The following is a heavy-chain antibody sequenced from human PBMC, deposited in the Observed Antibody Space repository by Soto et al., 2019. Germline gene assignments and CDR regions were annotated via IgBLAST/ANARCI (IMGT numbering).Heavy chain of an antibody. CDR1: GGSFSGYY. CDR3: ARGFGAASYSGYDREPYYFDY. D-gene: IGHD5-12*01. J-gene: IGHJ4*02. CDR2: INHSGST. Sequence: QVQLQQWGAGLLKPSETLSLTCAVYGGSFSGYYWSWIRQPPGKGLEWIGEINHSGSTNYNPSLKSPATISVDTTKNQFSLRLSAVTAADTSVYYCARGFGAASYSGYDREPYYFDYWGQGTLVTVSS. V-gene: IGHV4-34*01.